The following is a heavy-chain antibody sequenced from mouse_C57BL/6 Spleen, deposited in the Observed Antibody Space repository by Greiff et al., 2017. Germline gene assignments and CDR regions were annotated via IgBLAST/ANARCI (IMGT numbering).Heavy chain of an antibody. V-gene: IGHV1-69*01. J-gene: IGHJ3*01. CDR1: GYTFTSYG. Sequence: QVQLQQPGAELVMPGASVKLSCKASGYTFTSYGMHWVKQRPGQGLEWIGEIDPSDSYTNYNQKFKGKSTLAVDKSSSTAYMQLSSLTSEDSAVYYCARSGLRRAFAYWGQGTLVTVSA. D-gene: IGHD2-4*01. CDR2: IDPSDSYT. CDR3: ARSGLRRAFAY.